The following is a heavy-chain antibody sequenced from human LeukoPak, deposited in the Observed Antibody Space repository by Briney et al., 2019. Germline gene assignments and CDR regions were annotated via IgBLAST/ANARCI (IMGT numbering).Heavy chain of an antibody. Sequence: ASVKASCKASGYTFTGYYMHWVRQAPGQGLEWMGWINPNSGGTNYAQKFQGRVTMTRDTSISTAYMEQSRLRSDDTAVYYCARVVLYYDSSGYLGYWGQGTLVTVSS. D-gene: IGHD3-22*01. J-gene: IGHJ4*02. CDR3: ARVVLYYDSSGYLGY. CDR1: GYTFTGYY. CDR2: INPNSGGT. V-gene: IGHV1-2*02.